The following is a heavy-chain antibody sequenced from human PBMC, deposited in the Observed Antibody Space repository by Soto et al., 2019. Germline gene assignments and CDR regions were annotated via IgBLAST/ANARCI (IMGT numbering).Heavy chain of an antibody. J-gene: IGHJ4*02. CDR2: ISGSGGST. CDR3: AKDSGYSGYDPETLKTTFDY. CDR1: GFTFSSYA. D-gene: IGHD5-12*01. Sequence: GGSLRLSCAASGFTFSSYAMSWVRQAPGKGLEWVSAISGSGGSTYYADSAKGRFTISRDNSKNTLYLQMNSLRAEDTAVYYCAKDSGYSGYDPETLKTTFDYWGQGTLVTVSS. V-gene: IGHV3-23*01.